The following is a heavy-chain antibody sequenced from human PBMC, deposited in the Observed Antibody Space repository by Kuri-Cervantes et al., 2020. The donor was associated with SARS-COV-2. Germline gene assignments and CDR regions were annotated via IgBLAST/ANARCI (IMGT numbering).Heavy chain of an antibody. J-gene: IGHJ4*02. D-gene: IGHD1-26*01. V-gene: IGHV3-7*03. CDR1: GFTFSSYW. CDR3: ARDRVGATFGDPEFDY. CDR2: IKQDGSEK. Sequence: GGSLRLSCAASGFTFSSYWMSWVRQAPGKGLEWVANIKQDGSEKYYVDSVKGRFTISRDNAKNSLYLQMNSLRAEDTAVYYCARDRVGATFGDPEFDYWGQGILVTVSS.